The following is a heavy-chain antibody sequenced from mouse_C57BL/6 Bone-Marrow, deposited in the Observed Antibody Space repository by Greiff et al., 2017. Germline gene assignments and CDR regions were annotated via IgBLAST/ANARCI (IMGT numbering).Heavy chain of an antibody. V-gene: IGHV5-4*03. CDR3: ARQLQAVDY. D-gene: IGHD1-1*01. J-gene: IGHJ4*01. Sequence: EVKLVESGGGLVKPGGYLKLSCAASGFTFSSYAMSWVRQTPEKRLEWVATISDGGSYTYDPDNVKGRFTIARDNTKNNLYLQMSHLKSEDTSMYYCARQLQAVDYWGQGTSITVSS. CDR2: ISDGGSYT. CDR1: GFTFSSYA.